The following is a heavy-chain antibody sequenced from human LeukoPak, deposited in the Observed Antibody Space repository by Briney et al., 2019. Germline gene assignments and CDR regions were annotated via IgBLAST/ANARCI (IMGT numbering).Heavy chain of an antibody. CDR1: GFTFSTYA. V-gene: IGHV3-23*01. CDR2: ISGSGGST. CDR3: AKAYSSVWYYFDY. D-gene: IGHD6-19*01. J-gene: IGHJ4*02. Sequence: GGSLRLSCAASGFTFSTYAMSWVRQAPGEGLEWVSGISGSGGSTNYADSVKGRFTISRDNSKNTLFLQVNSLRAEDTAVYYCAKAYSSVWYYFDYWGQGTLVTVSS.